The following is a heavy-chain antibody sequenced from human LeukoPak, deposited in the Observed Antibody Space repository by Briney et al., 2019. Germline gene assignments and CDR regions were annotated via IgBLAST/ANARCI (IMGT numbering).Heavy chain of an antibody. CDR3: ARVGSAAATADY. V-gene: IGHV1-46*01. CDR2: INPNSGST. J-gene: IGHJ4*02. D-gene: IGHD6-25*01. Sequence: GASVRVSCKASGYTFSDYFLNWVRQAPGQGLEWMGIINPNSGSTDYPQKFQGRITMASDTSTSTVYMELSSLRSDDTAVYLCARVGSAAATADYWGQGTLVTVSS. CDR1: GYTFSDYF.